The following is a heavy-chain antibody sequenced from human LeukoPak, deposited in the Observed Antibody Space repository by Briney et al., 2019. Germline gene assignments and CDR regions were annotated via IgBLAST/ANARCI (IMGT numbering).Heavy chain of an antibody. V-gene: IGHV3-64D*09. CDR2: IVSNGDST. CDR1: GFTFGSYN. Sequence: PGGSLRLSCAASGFTFGSYNMNWVRQAPGKGLEYVSAIVSNGDSTYYADSVKGRFTISRDNAKNTLYLQMSRLRPDDTAVYYCVNPGWYYDSSGYSYYYGMDVWGQGTTVTVSS. D-gene: IGHD3-22*01. CDR3: VNPGWYYDSSGYSYYYGMDV. J-gene: IGHJ6*02.